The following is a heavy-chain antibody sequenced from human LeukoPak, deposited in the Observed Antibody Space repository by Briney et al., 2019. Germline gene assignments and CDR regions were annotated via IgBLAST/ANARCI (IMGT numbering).Heavy chain of an antibody. CDR3: ARDRGDYYGSGSSSY. V-gene: IGHV3-21*01. Sequence: GGSLRLSCAASGFTFSSYSMNWVRQAPGKGLEWVSSISSSSSYIYYADSVKGRFTISRDNAKNSLYLQMNSLRAEDTAVYYCARDRGDYYGSGSSSYWGQGTLSPSPQ. CDR1: GFTFSSYS. J-gene: IGHJ4*02. D-gene: IGHD3-10*01. CDR2: ISSSSSYI.